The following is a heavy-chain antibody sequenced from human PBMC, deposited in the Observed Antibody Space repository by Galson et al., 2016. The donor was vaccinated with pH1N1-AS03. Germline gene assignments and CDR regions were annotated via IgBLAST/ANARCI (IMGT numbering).Heavy chain of an antibody. Sequence: SLRLSCAASGFTLSSYWMHWVRQAPGKGLVWVSRINSDGSSTIYADSVKGRFTISRDNAKNTLYLQMNSRRAEDTAVYYCVRDGTMAIIDYWGQGTLVTVSS. J-gene: IGHJ4*02. D-gene: IGHD5-24*01. CDR2: INSDGSST. V-gene: IGHV3-74*01. CDR3: VRDGTMAIIDY. CDR1: GFTLSSYW.